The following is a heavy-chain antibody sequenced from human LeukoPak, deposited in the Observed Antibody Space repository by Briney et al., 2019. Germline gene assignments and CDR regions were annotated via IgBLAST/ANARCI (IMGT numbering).Heavy chain of an antibody. CDR2: ISSSSSTI. CDR1: GFTFSSYS. D-gene: IGHD4-11*01. CDR3: ARADYSNDYYYYYYMDV. Sequence: GGSLRLSCAASGFTFSSYSMNWVRQAPGKGLEWVSYISSSSSTIYYADSVKGRFTISRDNAKNSLYLQMNSLRAEDTAVYYCARADYSNDYYYYYYMDVWGKGTTVTVSS. V-gene: IGHV3-48*01. J-gene: IGHJ6*03.